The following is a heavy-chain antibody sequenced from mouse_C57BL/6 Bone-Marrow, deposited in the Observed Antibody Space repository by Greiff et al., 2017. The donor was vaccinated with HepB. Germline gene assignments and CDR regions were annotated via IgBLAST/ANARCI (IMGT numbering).Heavy chain of an antibody. CDR1: EYEFPSHD. J-gene: IGHJ3*01. Sequence: EVMLVESGGGLVQPGESLKLSCESNEYEFPSHDMSWVRKTPEKRLELVAAINSDGGRTYYPDTMERRFTISRDNTKKTLYLQMSSLKSEDTALYYCARHGRRGGNWIAYWGQGTLVTVSA. V-gene: IGHV5-2*01. CDR3: ARHGRRGGNWIAY. CDR2: INSDGGRT.